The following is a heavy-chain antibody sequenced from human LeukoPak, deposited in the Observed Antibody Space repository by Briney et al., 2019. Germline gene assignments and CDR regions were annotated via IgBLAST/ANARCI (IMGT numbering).Heavy chain of an antibody. Sequence: GGSLRLSCAASGFTFDDYTMHWVRHAPGKGLEWVSLISWDGGSTYYADSVKGRFTISRDNSKNSLYLQMNSLRTEDTALYYCAKARDGYNPYDAFDIWGQGTMVTVSS. CDR1: GFTFDDYT. CDR3: AKARDGYNPYDAFDI. J-gene: IGHJ3*02. V-gene: IGHV3-43*01. CDR2: ISWDGGST. D-gene: IGHD5-24*01.